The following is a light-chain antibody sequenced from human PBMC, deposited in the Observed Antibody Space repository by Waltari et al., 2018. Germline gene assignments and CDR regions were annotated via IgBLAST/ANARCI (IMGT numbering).Light chain of an antibody. CDR2: KAS. J-gene: IGKJ1*01. CDR3: LQFDSLWT. Sequence: DIQINQSPSTLSASVGDRITITCRASRSISSWLAWYKQKPGKAPKLLISKASILESGVPSRFSGSGFGTEFTLTISSLQPDDFATYYCLQFDSLWTFGQGTKVEIK. V-gene: IGKV1-5*03. CDR1: RSISSW.